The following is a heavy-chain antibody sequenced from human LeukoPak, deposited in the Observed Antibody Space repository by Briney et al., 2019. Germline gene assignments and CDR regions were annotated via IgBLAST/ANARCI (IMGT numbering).Heavy chain of an antibody. CDR3: ARALCSGNSCYSVDY. J-gene: IGHJ4*02. CDR1: GFTFSTYG. V-gene: IGHV3-33*01. D-gene: IGHD2-15*01. Sequence: GGSLRLSCAASGFTFSTYGMHWVRQAPGKGLEWVAVIWYDGSNKYYADSVKGRFTISRDNSKNTLYLQMNSLRAEDTAVYYCARALCSGNSCYSVDYWGQGTLVTVSS. CDR2: IWYDGSNK.